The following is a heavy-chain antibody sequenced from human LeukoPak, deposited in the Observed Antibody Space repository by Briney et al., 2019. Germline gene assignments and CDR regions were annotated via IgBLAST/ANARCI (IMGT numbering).Heavy chain of an antibody. J-gene: IGHJ6*03. V-gene: IGHV4-39*07. CDR3: GREFEEYSLPRYMDV. D-gene: IGHD6-6*01. Sequence: PSETLSLTCTVSGGSISSSGYYWGWIRQSPGNGLEWIGSVYYGGSTHYNPSLQSRAAISVDTSKNQFSLQLTSVAAADRAVYYCGREFEEYSLPRYMDVWGKGTTVTVSS. CDR1: GGSISSSGYY. CDR2: VYYGGST.